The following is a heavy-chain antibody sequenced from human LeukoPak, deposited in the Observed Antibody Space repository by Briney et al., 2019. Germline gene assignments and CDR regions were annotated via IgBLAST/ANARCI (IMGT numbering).Heavy chain of an antibody. V-gene: IGHV4-59*01. CDR3: ARDISGMANWFDP. CDR1: GGSISSYY. D-gene: IGHD2-15*01. CDR2: IYYSGST. J-gene: IGHJ5*02. Sequence: SETLSLTCTVSGGSISSYYWSWIWQPPGKGLEWIGYIYYSGSTNYNPSLKSRVTISVDTSKNQFSLKLSSVTAADTAVYYCARDISGMANWFDPWGQGTLVTVSS.